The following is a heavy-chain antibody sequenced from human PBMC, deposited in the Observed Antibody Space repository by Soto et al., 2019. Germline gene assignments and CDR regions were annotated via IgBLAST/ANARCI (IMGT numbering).Heavy chain of an antibody. CDR3: ADSIAVAGTHPMP. CDR2: ISGSGSGT. D-gene: IGHD6-19*01. J-gene: IGHJ4*02. Sequence: XGSLAISGAASGFTFSSYTMSGVRQAPWKGLEWVSAISGSGSGTYYADSVKGRFTISRDNSKHTLYLQINSLRAENKAVYYCADSIAVAGTHPMPWGQRTLVILSS. V-gene: IGHV3-23*01. CDR1: GFTFSSYT.